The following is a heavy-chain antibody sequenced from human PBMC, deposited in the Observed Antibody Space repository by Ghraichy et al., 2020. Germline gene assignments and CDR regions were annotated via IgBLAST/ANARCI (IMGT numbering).Heavy chain of an antibody. CDR2: ISGDGAKT. V-gene: IGHV3-23*01. CDR3: AKVRSSGSGRYYRVLFDY. D-gene: IGHD3-10*01. Sequence: GGSLRLSCAASGFTVSNFDMSWVRLTPGKGPEWVSTISGDGAKTYYADAVRGRFTISRDNSKRLMYLQMTSLRPEDTAAYYCAKVRSSGSGRYYRVLFDYWGHGNLVTVSS. J-gene: IGHJ4*01. CDR1: GFTVSNFD.